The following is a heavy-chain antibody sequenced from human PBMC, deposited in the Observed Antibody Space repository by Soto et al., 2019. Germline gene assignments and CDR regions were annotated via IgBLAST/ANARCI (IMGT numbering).Heavy chain of an antibody. Sequence: QVQLVQSGAEVKKPGSSVKVSCKASGGTFSSYAISWVRQAPGQGLEWMGGIIPIFGTAIYAQKFQGRVTITADKSTSTAYMELSSLRSEDTAVYYCARASYYDFWSGYYFDAFDIWGQGTMVTVSS. CDR1: GGTFSSYA. J-gene: IGHJ3*02. D-gene: IGHD3-3*01. CDR3: ARASYYDFWSGYYFDAFDI. V-gene: IGHV1-69*06. CDR2: IIPIFGTA.